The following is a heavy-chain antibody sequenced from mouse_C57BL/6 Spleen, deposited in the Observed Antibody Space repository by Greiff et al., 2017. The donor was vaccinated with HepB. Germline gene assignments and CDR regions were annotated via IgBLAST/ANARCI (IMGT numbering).Heavy chain of an antibody. CDR1: GFSFNTYA. CDR2: IRSKSNNYAT. Sequence: EVQLVESGGGLVQPKGSLKLSCAASGFSFNTYAMNWVRQAPGKGLEWVARIRSKSNNYATYYADSVKDRFTISRDDSESMLYLQMNNLKTEDTAMYYCVRHWDDDYAMDYWGQGTSVTVSS. J-gene: IGHJ4*01. D-gene: IGHD4-1*01. V-gene: IGHV10-1*01. CDR3: VRHWDDDYAMDY.